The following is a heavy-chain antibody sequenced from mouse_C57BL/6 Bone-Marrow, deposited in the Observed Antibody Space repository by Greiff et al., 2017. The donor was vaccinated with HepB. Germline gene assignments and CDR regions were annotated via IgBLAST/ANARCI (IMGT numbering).Heavy chain of an antibody. CDR2: IYPGGGYT. Sequence: VQLQQSGAELVRPGTSVKMSCKASGYTFTNYWIGWAKQRPGHGLEWIGDIYPGGGYTNYNEKFKGKATLTADKSSSTAYMQFSSLTSEDSAIYYCARIYYGSSYLDYWGQGTTLTGSS. D-gene: IGHD1-1*01. CDR1: GYTFTNYW. CDR3: ARIYYGSSYLDY. J-gene: IGHJ2*01. V-gene: IGHV1-63*01.